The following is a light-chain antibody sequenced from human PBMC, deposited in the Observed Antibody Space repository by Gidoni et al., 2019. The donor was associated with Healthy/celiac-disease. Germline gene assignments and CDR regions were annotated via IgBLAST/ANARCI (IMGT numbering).Light chain of an antibody. Sequence: DCVRTHSQLHPPVTPGEQASISCRASQSVRHSNGYIYLDWYLQKPGQYPQLLIYLGSNRVSGVADRFSGSGSGTDVTLKISRVEDEDVGVYYCMQALQTHWWTFGQGTKVEIK. CDR1: QSVRHSNGYIY. V-gene: IGKV2-28*01. J-gene: IGKJ1*01. CDR3: MQALQTHWWT. CDR2: LGS.